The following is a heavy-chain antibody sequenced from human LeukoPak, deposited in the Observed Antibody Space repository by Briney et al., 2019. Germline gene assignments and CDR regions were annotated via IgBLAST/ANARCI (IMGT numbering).Heavy chain of an antibody. V-gene: IGHV4-31*03. CDR2: IYYSGST. D-gene: IGHD4-23*01. CDR3: ARHYGGSHDAFDI. CDR1: GGSIISGGYY. Sequence: SETLSLTCTVSGGSIISGGYYWSWIRQHPGKGLEWIGYIYYSGSTYYNPSLKSRVTISVDTSKNQFSLKLSSVTAADTAVYYCARHYGGSHDAFDIWGQGTMVTVSS. J-gene: IGHJ3*02.